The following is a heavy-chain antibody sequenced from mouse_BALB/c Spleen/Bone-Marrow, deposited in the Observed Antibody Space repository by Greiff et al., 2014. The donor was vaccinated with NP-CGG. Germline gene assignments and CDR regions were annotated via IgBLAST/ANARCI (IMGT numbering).Heavy chain of an antibody. V-gene: IGHV5-9-3*01. Sequence: EVQVEESGGGLGTPGGTLELSCAFSGFTFSSYAMSWVRQTPEKRLEWVATISSGGSYIYYLDSVKGRFTISRDNAKNTLYLQMSSLRSEDTAMYYCARPIFYGNGGALSYWRLRTLAT. CDR1: GFTFSSYA. CDR3: ARPIFYGNGGALSY. D-gene: IGHD2-1*01. CDR2: ISSGGSYI. J-gene: IGHJ3*01.